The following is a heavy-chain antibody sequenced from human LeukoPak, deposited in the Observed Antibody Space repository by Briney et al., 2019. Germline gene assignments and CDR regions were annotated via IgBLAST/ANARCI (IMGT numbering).Heavy chain of an antibody. D-gene: IGHD3-10*01. V-gene: IGHV1-18*01. CDR3: ALIWFGRRDIDY. Sequence: ASVKVSCKASGYTFTSYGISWVRQAPGQGLEGMGWISAYNGNTNYAQKLQGRVTMTTDTSTSTAYMELRSLRSDDTAVYYCALIWFGRRDIDYWGQGTLVTVSS. J-gene: IGHJ4*02. CDR2: ISAYNGNT. CDR1: GYTFTSYG.